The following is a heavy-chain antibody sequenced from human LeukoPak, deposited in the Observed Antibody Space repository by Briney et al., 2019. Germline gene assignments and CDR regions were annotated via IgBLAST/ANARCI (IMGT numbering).Heavy chain of an antibody. V-gene: IGHV3-33*01. CDR1: GSTFSSYG. D-gene: IGHD6-19*01. J-gene: IGHJ4*02. CDR3: ARDRGSSGWAFDY. Sequence: GGSLRLSCAASGSTFSSYGMHWVRQAPGKGLEWVAVIWYDGSNKYYADSVKGRFTISRDNSKNTLYLQMNSLRAEDTAVYYCARDRGSSGWAFDYWGQGTLVTVSS. CDR2: IWYDGSNK.